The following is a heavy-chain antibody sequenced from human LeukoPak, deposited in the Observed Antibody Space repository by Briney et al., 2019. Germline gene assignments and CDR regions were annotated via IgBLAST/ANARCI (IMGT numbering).Heavy chain of an antibody. J-gene: IGHJ4*02. CDR1: GFSFSSDW. CDR3: VRGYISGWYPTLGY. D-gene: IGHD6-19*01. V-gene: IGHV3-7*01. Sequence: QPGGSLRLSCAASGFSFSSDWMTWVRQPPGKGPEWVATIKQDGSEKYYVDSVKGRFTVSRDNARNSLYLQMNSLRDEDTAVYYCVRGYISGWYPTLGYWGQGTLVTVSS. CDR2: IKQDGSEK.